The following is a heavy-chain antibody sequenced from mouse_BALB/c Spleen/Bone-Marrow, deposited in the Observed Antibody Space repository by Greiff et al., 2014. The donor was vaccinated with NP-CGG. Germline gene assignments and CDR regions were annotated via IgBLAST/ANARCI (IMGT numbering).Heavy chain of an antibody. V-gene: IGHV5-9-2*01. D-gene: IGHD1-1*01. CDR3: ARSFGSSYWYFDV. CDR1: GFTFSSYG. CDR2: ISGGGSYT. Sequence: DVMLVESGGGLVKPGGSLKLSCAASGFTFSSYGMSWVRQTPEKRLEWVATISGGGSYTYFSDSVKGRFTISGDNSTNNPNLQMSSLRSEDTALHYCARSFGSSYWYFDVWGAGTTVTVSS. J-gene: IGHJ1*01.